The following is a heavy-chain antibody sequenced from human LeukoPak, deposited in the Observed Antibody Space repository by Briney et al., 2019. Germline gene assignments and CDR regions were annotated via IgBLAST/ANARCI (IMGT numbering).Heavy chain of an antibody. D-gene: IGHD2-8*02. J-gene: IGHJ6*02. CDR3: ARDSDTETGWYYYGMDV. Sequence: PGGSLRLSCAASGFTVSSNYMNWVRQAPGKGLEWVSVIYSGGSTYYADSVKGLFTISRDNCKTTVYLQMISLRAEDTDVYYCARDSDTETGWYYYGMDVWGQGTTVTVSS. CDR2: IYSGGST. CDR1: GFTVSSNY. V-gene: IGHV3-53*01.